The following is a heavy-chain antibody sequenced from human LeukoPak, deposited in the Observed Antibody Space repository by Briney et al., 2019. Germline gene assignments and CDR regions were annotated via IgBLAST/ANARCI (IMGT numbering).Heavy chain of an antibody. J-gene: IGHJ4*02. D-gene: IGHD3-22*01. Sequence: GASVKVSCKVSGYTLTELSIHWVRQAPGKGLEWMGGFDPEHGETIYAQKFQGRVTTTEDTSADTAYMELSSLRSEDTAVYYCATSPGHYFDRGGYIYDYWGQGTLVTVSS. CDR2: FDPEHGET. V-gene: IGHV1-24*01. CDR3: ATSPGHYFDRGGYIYDY. CDR1: GYTLTELS.